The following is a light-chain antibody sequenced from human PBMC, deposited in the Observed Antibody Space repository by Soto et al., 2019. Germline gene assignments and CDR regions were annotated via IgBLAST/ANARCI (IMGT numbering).Light chain of an antibody. Sequence: DVQMTQSPSTLSASVGDKVTITCRASQNILISWLAWFQQRPGKAPKVLIYKGSTLASGVSSRFSGSGSGTEFTLPISSLQPDDFATYFSQHYAPQSTWTFGQGTRVE. V-gene: IGKV1-5*03. J-gene: IGKJ1*01. CDR2: KGS. CDR1: QNILISW. CDR3: QHYAPQSTWT.